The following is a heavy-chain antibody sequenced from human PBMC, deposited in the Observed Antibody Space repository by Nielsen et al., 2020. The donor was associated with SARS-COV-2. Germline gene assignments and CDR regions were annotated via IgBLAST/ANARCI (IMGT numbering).Heavy chain of an antibody. CDR2: VKQDGSEK. V-gene: IGHV3-7*02. CDR3: ARRGHSGYRPYYFDY. J-gene: IGHJ4*02. CDR1: GFIFNIYW. Sequence: GGSLRLSCEASGFIFNIYWMSWVRQAPGKGLEWVANVKQDGSEKYYVDSVKGRFTISRDNAKNSLYLQMNSLRAEDTAVYYCARRGHSGYRPYYFDYWGQGTLVTVSS. D-gene: IGHD5-12*01.